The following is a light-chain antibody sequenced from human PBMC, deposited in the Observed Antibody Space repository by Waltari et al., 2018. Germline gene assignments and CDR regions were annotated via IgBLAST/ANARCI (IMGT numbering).Light chain of an antibody. J-gene: IGLJ3*02. CDR2: EVS. Sequence: QSALTQPASVSGSPGQSITISCTGTSSDVGAYNYVSWYPQPPGTAPKLMIYEVSNRPSGVRDRFSGSKSGNTASLTISGLQAEDEADYYCSSYTSSNTWVFGGGTKLTVL. CDR1: SSDVGAYNY. CDR3: SSYTSSNTWV. V-gene: IGLV2-18*02.